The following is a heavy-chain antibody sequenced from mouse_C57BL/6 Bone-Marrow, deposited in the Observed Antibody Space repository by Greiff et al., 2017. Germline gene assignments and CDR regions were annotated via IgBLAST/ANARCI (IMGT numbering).Heavy chain of an antibody. CDR1: GFSINSDCY. CDR2: TFYSGIT. V-gene: IGHV3-3*01. J-gene: IGHJ4*01. CDR3: ARGARRYGSSYEDYAMDY. Sequence: EVKLEESGPSLVRPSQTLSLTCTVTGFSINSDCYWIWIRQFPGNKLEYIGYTFYSGITYYNPSLESRTYIQRDPSKNQFSLKLSAVTTEDTATYYCARGARRYGSSYEDYAMDYWGQGTSVTVSS. D-gene: IGHD1-1*01.